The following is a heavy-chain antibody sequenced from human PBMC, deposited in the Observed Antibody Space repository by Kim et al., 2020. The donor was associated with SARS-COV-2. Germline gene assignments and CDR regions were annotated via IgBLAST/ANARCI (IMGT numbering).Heavy chain of an antibody. V-gene: IGHV3-23*01. CDR1: GFTFSSYA. J-gene: IGHJ4*02. CDR2: ISGSGGST. Sequence: GGSLRLSCAASGFTFSSYAMSWVRQAPGQGLEWVSAISGSGGSTYYADSVKDRFTISRDNSKNTLYLQMNSLRAEDTAVYYCAKDYVVGATWDGVDYWGQGTLVTVSS. D-gene: IGHD1-26*01. CDR3: AKDYVVGATWDGVDY.